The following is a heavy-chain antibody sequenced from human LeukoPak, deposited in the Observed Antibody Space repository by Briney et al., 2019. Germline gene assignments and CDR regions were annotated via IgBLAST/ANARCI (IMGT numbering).Heavy chain of an antibody. CDR1: GFTFDDYA. CDR3: AKDYYDSSGYLLYFDY. J-gene: IGHJ4*02. V-gene: IGHV3-9*01. D-gene: IGHD3-22*01. CDR2: ISWNSGSI. Sequence: GRSLRLSCAASGFTFDDYAMHWVRQAPGKGLEWVSGISWNSGSIGYADSVKGRFTISRDNAKNSLYLQMNSLRAEDTALYYCAKDYYDSSGYLLYFDYWGQGTLVTVSS.